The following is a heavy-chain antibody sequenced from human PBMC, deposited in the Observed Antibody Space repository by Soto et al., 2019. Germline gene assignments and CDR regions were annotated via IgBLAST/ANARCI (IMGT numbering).Heavy chain of an antibody. Sequence: SETKSLTCTVSGGYISGYYLSWIRQHTGKGLEWIGYIYYSGTTSYNPSLNSRVTMSVDTSKNQFSLKVNSVTAADTAVYYCARESYYGSGATVVAYWGQGTLVTVSS. CDR1: GGYISGYY. V-gene: IGHV4-59*01. J-gene: IGHJ4*02. D-gene: IGHD3-10*01. CDR3: ARESYYGSGATVVAY. CDR2: IYYSGTT.